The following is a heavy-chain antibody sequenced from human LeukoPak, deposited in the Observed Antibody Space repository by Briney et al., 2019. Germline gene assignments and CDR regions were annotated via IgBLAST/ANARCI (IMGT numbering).Heavy chain of an antibody. Sequence: PGRSLRLSCAASGFTFSSYGMHWVRQAPGKGLEWVAVIWYGGSNKYYADSVKGRFTISRDNSKNTLYLQMNSLRAEDTAVYYCARGRIAAAPDYWGQGTLVTVSS. CDR2: IWYGGSNK. CDR3: ARGRIAAAPDY. V-gene: IGHV3-33*01. CDR1: GFTFSSYG. J-gene: IGHJ4*02. D-gene: IGHD6-13*01.